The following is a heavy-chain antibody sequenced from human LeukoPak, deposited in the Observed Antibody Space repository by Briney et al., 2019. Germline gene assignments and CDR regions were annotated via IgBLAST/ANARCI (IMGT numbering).Heavy chain of an antibody. CDR2: IMPLFGTA. J-gene: IGHJ6*03. CDR3: ASGSLGDGYGVGDYYQYMDV. V-gene: IGHV1-69*05. Sequence: SWVKVSCKASGGTFNSYAISWVRQAPGQGLEWMGGIMPLFGTANYAQEFQGRVTFTTDESASTAYMEVSSLRSEDTAVYYCASGSLGDGYGVGDYYQYMDVWGIGTTVTVSS. CDR1: GGTFNSYA. D-gene: IGHD5-24*01.